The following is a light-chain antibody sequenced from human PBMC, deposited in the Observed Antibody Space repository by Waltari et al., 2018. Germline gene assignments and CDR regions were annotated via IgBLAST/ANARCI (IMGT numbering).Light chain of an antibody. J-gene: IGKJ2*01. CDR3: QQCYSTPYT. Sequence: DLQMTQSPSSLSASVGDRVSITCRTSQSISIYLNWYQQKPGKAPKLLIYAASSLQSGVPSRFSGGGSGTDFTLTISSLQAADVAVYYCQQCYSTPYTFGQGTKLEIK. V-gene: IGKV1-39*01. CDR1: QSISIY. CDR2: AAS.